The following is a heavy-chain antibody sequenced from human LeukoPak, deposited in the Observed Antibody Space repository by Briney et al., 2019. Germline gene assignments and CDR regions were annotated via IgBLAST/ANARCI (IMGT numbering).Heavy chain of an antibody. Sequence: GGSLRLSCAASGFTFSDYYMSWIRQAPGKGLEWVSYISSSGSTIYYADSVKGRFTIPRDNAKNSLYLQMNSLRAEDTAVYYCARVNIGGVVWRSRQPYYFDYWGQGTLVTVSS. V-gene: IGHV3-11*01. D-gene: IGHD2-15*01. J-gene: IGHJ4*02. CDR2: ISSSGSTI. CDR3: ARVNIGGVVWRSRQPYYFDY. CDR1: GFTFSDYY.